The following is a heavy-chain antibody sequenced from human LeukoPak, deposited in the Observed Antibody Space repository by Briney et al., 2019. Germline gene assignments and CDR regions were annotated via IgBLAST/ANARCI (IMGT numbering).Heavy chain of an antibody. V-gene: IGHV3-23*01. CDR2: ISGSGAGT. CDR3: RTQAVAGSRDYFDY. J-gene: IGHJ4*02. D-gene: IGHD6-19*01. Sequence: GGSLRLSCAASGFTFSTYTMSWVRQAPGKGLEWVSAISGSGAGTHYADSAKGRFTISRDNSKNTLYLQMNSLRAEDTAVYYCRTQAVAGSRDYFDYWGQGTLVTVSS. CDR1: GFTFSTYT.